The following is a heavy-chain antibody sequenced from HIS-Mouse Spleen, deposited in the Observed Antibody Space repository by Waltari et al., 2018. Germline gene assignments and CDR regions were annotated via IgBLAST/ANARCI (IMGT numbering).Heavy chain of an antibody. Sequence: QVQLQQWGAGLLKPSETLSLTCAVYGGSFSGYYWSWIRQPPGKGLEWIGEIKHSGSTNYHPSLRSRVTISVDTSKNQFSLKLSSVTAADTAVYYCARGSSNWGGGGAFDIWGQGTMVTVSS. CDR1: GGSFSGYY. CDR3: ARGSSNWGGGGAFDI. V-gene: IGHV4-34*01. CDR2: IKHSGST. D-gene: IGHD7-27*01. J-gene: IGHJ3*02.